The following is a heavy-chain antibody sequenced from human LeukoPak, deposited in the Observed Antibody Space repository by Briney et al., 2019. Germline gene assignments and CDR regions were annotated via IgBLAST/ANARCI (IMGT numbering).Heavy chain of an antibody. CDR2: IYYSGST. V-gene: IGHV4-39*01. D-gene: IGHD5-18*01. CDR1: GGSISSSSYY. CDR3: ARQGRIQLWLPYDY. J-gene: IGHJ4*02. Sequence: SETLSLTCTVSGGSISSSSYYWGWIRQPPGKGLEWIGSIYYSGSTYYNPSLKSRVTISVDTSKNQFSLKLSSVTAADTAVYYCARQGRIQLWLPYDYWAREPWSPSPQ.